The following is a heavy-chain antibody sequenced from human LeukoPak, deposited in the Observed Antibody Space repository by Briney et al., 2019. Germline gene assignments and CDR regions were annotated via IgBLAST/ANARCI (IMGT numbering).Heavy chain of an antibody. CDR1: GYSFTTYW. CDR3: ARHAVPRRYYYDSSGYYSDI. V-gene: IGHV5-51*01. J-gene: IGHJ3*02. D-gene: IGHD3-22*01. CDR2: VYPGDSDT. Sequence: GESLKISCKASGYSFTTYWIAWVRQMPGKGLEWMGSVYPGDSDTRYSPSFQGHVTISADKATNTAYLHWSSLEASDTAMYYCARHAVPRRYYYDSSGYYSDIWGQGTMVTVSS.